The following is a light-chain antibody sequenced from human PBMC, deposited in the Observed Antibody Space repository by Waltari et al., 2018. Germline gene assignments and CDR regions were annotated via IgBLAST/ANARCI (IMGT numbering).Light chain of an antibody. V-gene: IGKV3-11*01. CDR2: DAS. J-gene: IGKJ4*01. CDR1: QGVGTY. Sequence: EIVLTQSPATLSLSPGERATLACRASQGVGTYLGWYQQKPGQAPRLLIDDASNRATGIPARLSGSGSGTDFTLTISYLEPEDFAVYYCQQRSNWPLTFGGGTKVEIK. CDR3: QQRSNWPLT.